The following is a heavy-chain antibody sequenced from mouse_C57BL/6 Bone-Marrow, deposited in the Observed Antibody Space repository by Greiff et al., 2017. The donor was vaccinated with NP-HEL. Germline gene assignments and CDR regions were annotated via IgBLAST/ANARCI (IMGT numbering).Heavy chain of an antibody. Sequence: QVQLQQSGAELARPGASVKMSCKASGYTFTSYTMHWVKQRPGQGLEWIGYINPSSGYTKYNQKFKDKATLSADKSSNTAYMQLSSLTSEDSAVYYCARNYYGKPYWYFDVWGTGTTVTVSS. CDR1: GYTFTSYT. J-gene: IGHJ1*03. D-gene: IGHD2-1*01. CDR2: INPSSGYT. V-gene: IGHV1-4*01. CDR3: ARNYYGKPYWYFDV.